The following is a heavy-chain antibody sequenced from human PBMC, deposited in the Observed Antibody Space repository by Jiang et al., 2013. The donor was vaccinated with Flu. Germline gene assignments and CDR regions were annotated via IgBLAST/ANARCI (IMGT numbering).Heavy chain of an antibody. J-gene: IGHJ4*02. CDR2: IYSDGST. D-gene: IGHD1-26*01. CDR3: AREAGATDY. Sequence: VQLVESGGGLIQPGGSLRLSCAASGFTVSSSYMSWVRQAPGKGLEWVSFIYSDGSTFYADSVKGRFTISRDSSKNTLYLQMNSLRAEDTAVYYCAREAGATDYWGQGTLVTVSS. V-gene: IGHV3-53*01. CDR1: GFTVSSSY.